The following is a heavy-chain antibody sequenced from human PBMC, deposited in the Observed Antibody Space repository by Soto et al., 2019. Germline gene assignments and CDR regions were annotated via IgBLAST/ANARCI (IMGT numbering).Heavy chain of an antibody. CDR3: AKGPR. Sequence: LVESGGGLVQPGGSLRLSCAASGFTFSNIWMSWVRRSPEKGPEGVASISPDGGEIFYVDSVKGRFTISRDNPRNSIYLQMNTPRTQDTAVYYCAKGPRWGQGNLVTVSS. V-gene: IGHV3-7*01. CDR2: ISPDGGEI. J-gene: IGHJ4*02. CDR1: GFTFSNIW.